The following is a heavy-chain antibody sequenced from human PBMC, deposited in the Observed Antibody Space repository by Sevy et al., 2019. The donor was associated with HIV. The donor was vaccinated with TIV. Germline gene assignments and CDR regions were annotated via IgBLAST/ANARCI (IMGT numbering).Heavy chain of an antibody. V-gene: IGHV1-69*13. CDR1: GGTFSSYA. D-gene: IGHD2-2*01. CDR2: IIPIFGTA. CDR3: ARDCSSASCLWGMDV. J-gene: IGHJ6*02. Sequence: ASVKVSCKASGGTFSSYAISWVRQAPGQGLEWMGGIIPIFGTANYAQKFQGRVTITADESTSTAYMELSSLRSEDTAVYYCARDCSSASCLWGMDVWGQGTTVTVSS.